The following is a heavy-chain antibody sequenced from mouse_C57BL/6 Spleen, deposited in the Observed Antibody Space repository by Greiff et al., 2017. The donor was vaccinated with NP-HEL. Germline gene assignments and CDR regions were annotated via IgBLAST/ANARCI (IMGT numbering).Heavy chain of an antibody. V-gene: IGHV1-81*01. J-gene: IGHJ4*01. CDR2: IYPRSGNT. CDR1: GYTFTSYG. Sequence: VKLQESGAELARPGASVKLSCKASGYTFTSYGISWVKQRTGQGLEWIGEIYPRSGNTYYNEKFKGKATLTADKSSSTAYMELRSLTSEDSAVYFCARFDGYFGYAMDYWGQGTSVTVSS. CDR3: ARFDGYFGYAMDY. D-gene: IGHD2-3*01.